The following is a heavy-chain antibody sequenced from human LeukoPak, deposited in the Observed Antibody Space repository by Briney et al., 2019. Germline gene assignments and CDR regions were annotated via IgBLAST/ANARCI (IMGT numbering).Heavy chain of an antibody. J-gene: IGHJ3*02. D-gene: IGHD2-21*02. CDR1: GGSISSYY. Sequence: SETLSLTCTVSGGSISSYYWTWIRQPPGKGLEWIGYIYYSGSTNYNPSLKSRVTTSVDTSKNQFSLKLSSVTAADTAVYYCARGPSLVVVTVGDAFDIWGQGTMVTVSS. V-gene: IGHV4-59*01. CDR3: ARGPSLVVVTVGDAFDI. CDR2: IYYSGST.